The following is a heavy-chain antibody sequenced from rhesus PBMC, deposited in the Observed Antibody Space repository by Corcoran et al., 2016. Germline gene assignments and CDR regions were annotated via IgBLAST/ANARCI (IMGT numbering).Heavy chain of an antibody. CDR2: SYSSNGNT. J-gene: IGHJ5-1*01. Sequence: QVQLQESGPGLLKPSDTLSLTCAVSGGSISGGYGWGWIRQPTGKGLEWIGSSYSSNGNTYYNPSLKSRVTISTDTSKNQFSLKLSSVTAADTAVYYCANQFYYNIWTGYYDNRFDVWGPGVLVTVSS. CDR1: GGSISGGYG. CDR3: ANQFYYNIWTGYYDNRFDV. V-gene: IGHV4S7*01. D-gene: IGHD3-3*01.